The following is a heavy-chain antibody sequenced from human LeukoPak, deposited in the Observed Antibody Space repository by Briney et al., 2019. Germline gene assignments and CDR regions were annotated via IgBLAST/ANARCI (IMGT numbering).Heavy chain of an antibody. CDR1: GYTFTSYD. D-gene: IGHD3-10*01. J-gene: IGHJ4*02. CDR3: ARSPVGVRKKHDF. Sequence: ASVKVSCKASGYTFTSYDINWVRQATGPGLEWMGWMNPTSGHTGYAQNFQGRVTMTRDTSISTAYMELNSLTSEDTAVYYCARSPVGVRKKHDFWGQGTLVIVSS. V-gene: IGHV1-8*01. CDR2: MNPTSGHT.